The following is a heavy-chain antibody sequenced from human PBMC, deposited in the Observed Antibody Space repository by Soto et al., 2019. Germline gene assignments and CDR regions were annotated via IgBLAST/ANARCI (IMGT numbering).Heavy chain of an antibody. CDR1: GASISVFY. Sequence: SETLSVTCTFSGASISVFYWSWIRKPAGKGLEWIGRIYATGTTDYNPSLKSRVMMSVDTSKKQFSLKLRSVTAADTAVYYCVRDGTKNLRDWFDPWGQGISVTVSS. CDR3: VRDGTKNLRDWFDP. J-gene: IGHJ5*02. D-gene: IGHD1-1*01. CDR2: IYATGTT. V-gene: IGHV4-4*07.